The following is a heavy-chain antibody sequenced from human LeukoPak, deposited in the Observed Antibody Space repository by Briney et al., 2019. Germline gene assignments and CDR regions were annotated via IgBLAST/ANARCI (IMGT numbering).Heavy chain of an antibody. Sequence: GASVRVSCTASGYTFSSYGMSWVRQAPGQGLEWMGWISAYNGNTNYAQKLQGRVTMTTDTSTSTAYMELRSLRSDDTAVYYCARNTYYYASPVLYWGQGTLVTVSS. CDR3: ARNTYYYASPVLY. CDR1: GYTFSSYG. V-gene: IGHV1-18*01. D-gene: IGHD3-22*01. CDR2: ISAYNGNT. J-gene: IGHJ4*02.